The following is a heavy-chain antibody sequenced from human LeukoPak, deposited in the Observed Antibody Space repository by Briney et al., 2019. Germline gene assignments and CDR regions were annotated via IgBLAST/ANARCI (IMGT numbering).Heavy chain of an antibody. CDR2: IKSKTDGGTT. CDR3: STGRLDY. CDR1: GFTFNDAW. V-gene: IGHV3-15*01. Sequence: GGSLRLSCAASGFTFNDAWMNWARQGSGKGLEWVGRIKSKTDGGTTDYAAPVKGRFTISRDDSKNILYIQMDSLKVEDTAVYYCSTGRLDYWGQGILVTVSS. J-gene: IGHJ4*02.